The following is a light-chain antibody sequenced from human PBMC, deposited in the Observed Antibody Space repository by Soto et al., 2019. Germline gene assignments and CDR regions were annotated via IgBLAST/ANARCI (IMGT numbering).Light chain of an antibody. CDR1: QSISSW. CDR2: KAS. CDR3: QQYSNYWT. J-gene: IGKJ1*01. Sequence: DIQMTQSPSTLSASVGDRVTITCRGSQSISSWLAWYQQKPGKAPKLLIYKASSLESGVPSRFSGRGSGTEFTLTISSLQPDDFATYYCQQYSNYWTFGQGTKVEIK. V-gene: IGKV1-5*03.